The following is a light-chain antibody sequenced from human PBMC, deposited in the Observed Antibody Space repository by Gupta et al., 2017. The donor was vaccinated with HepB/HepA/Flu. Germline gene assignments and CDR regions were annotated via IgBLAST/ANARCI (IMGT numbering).Light chain of an antibody. CDR2: RID. J-gene: IGLJ3*02. V-gene: IGLV1-44*01. Sequence: QSVLPQPSSASGTPVQRVTIPCSGSSSNIGGKTVTWYQQLPGTAPKLLMYRIDQRPSGVSDRFSGSKSGTSASLAISGLQSEDEADYFCAAWDDSQKAWVFGGGTKLTVL. CDR3: AAWDDSQKAWV. CDR1: SSNIGGKT.